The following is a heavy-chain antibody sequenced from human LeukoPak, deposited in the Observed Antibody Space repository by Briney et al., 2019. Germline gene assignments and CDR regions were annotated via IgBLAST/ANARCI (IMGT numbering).Heavy chain of an antibody. V-gene: IGHV1-18*01. J-gene: IGHJ6*02. CDR3: ARDAYYDSSGSYYYGMDV. CDR2: ISAYNGNT. D-gene: IGHD3-22*01. CDR1: GYTFTIYG. Sequence: GASVRVSSTASGYTFTIYGISWVRQAPGQGLEWMGWISAYNGNTNYAQKLQGRVTMSTDTSTSTAYMELRSLRSDDTAVYYCARDAYYDSSGSYYYGMDVWGQGTTVTVSS.